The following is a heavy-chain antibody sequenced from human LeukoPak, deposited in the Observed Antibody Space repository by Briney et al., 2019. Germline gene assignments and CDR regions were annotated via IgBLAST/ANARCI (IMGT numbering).Heavy chain of an antibody. Sequence: GGSLRLSCAASGFTFSSYWMNWARQAPGKGLEWVASINHNGNVNYYVDSVKGRFTISRDNAKNSLYLQMNSLRAEDTAVYYCAADVGYCSGGSCYPYGMDVWGQGTTVTVSS. CDR2: INHNGNVN. V-gene: IGHV3-7*01. CDR1: GFTFSSYW. D-gene: IGHD2-15*01. J-gene: IGHJ6*02. CDR3: AADVGYCSGGSCYPYGMDV.